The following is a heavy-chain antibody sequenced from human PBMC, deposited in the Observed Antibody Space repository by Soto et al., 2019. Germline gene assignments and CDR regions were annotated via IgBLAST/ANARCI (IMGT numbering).Heavy chain of an antibody. J-gene: IGHJ6*02. CDR1: GGTFSSYA. CDR2: IIPIFGTA. CDR3: ARGPVAATLSYYYYGMDV. Sequence: SVKVSCKASGGTFSSYAISWVRQAPGQGLEWMGGIIPIFGTANYAQKFQGRVTITADESTSTAYMELSSLRSEDTAVYYCARGPVAATLSYYYYGMDVWGQGTTVTVS. V-gene: IGHV1-69*13. D-gene: IGHD2-15*01.